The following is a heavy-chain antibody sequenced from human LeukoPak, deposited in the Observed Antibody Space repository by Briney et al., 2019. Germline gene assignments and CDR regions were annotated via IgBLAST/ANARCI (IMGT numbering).Heavy chain of an antibody. Sequence: PSETLSLTCTVSGGSISSYCWSWIWQPPGKGLEWIGYIYYSGSTNYNPSLQSRVTISVDTSKNQVSLKLSSVTAADTAVYYCARDSLAYCGGDCLDAFDIWGQGTMVTVSS. CDR1: GGSISSYC. CDR2: IYYSGST. V-gene: IGHV4-59*01. CDR3: ARDSLAYCGGDCLDAFDI. J-gene: IGHJ3*02. D-gene: IGHD2-21*02.